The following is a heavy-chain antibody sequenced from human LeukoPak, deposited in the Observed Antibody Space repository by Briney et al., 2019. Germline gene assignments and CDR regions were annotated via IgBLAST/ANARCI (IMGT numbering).Heavy chain of an antibody. V-gene: IGHV4-34*01. J-gene: IGHJ5*02. Sequence: PSETLSLTCAVYGGSFSGYYWSWIRQPPGKGLEWIGEINHSGSTNYNPSLKSRVTISVDTSKNQFSLKLSSVTAADTAVYYCARGGSCSSTSCCAVVMGFDPWGQGTLVTVSS. D-gene: IGHD2-2*01. CDR1: GGSFSGYY. CDR3: ARGGSCSSTSCCAVVMGFDP. CDR2: INHSGST.